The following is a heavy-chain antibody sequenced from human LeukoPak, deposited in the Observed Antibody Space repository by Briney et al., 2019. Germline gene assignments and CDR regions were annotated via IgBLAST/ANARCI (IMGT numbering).Heavy chain of an antibody. CDR2: IKSKTDGGTT. CDR3: LYFWSGSSLVDY. V-gene: IGHV3-15*01. CDR1: GFTFSNAW. D-gene: IGHD3-3*01. Sequence: GGSLRLSCAASGFTFSNAWMSWVRQAPGKGLEWVDRIKSKTDGGTTDYAAPVKGRFSISRDDSKNTLYLEMYSLKTEDTAMYYCLYFWSGSSLVDYWGQGTLVTVSS. J-gene: IGHJ4*02.